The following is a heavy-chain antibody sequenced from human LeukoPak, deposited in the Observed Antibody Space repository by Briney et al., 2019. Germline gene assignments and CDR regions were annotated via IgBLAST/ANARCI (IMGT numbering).Heavy chain of an antibody. CDR2: ISSSGSAI. CDR1: GFTFSDYY. V-gene: IGHV3-11*01. CDR3: ARSPAGWSFDY. D-gene: IGHD2-2*01. J-gene: IGHJ4*02. Sequence: GGSLRLSCAASGFTFSDYYMNWIRQAPGKGLEWVSYISSSGSAIYYADSVKGRFTISRDNAKNSLYLQMNSLRAEDTAVYYCARSPAGWSFDYWGQGTLVTVSS.